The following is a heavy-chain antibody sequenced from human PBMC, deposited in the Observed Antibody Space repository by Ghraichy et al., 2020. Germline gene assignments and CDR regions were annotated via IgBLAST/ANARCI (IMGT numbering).Heavy chain of an antibody. CDR1: GFSLSTSGMC. Sequence: SGPTLVKPTQTLTLTCTFSGFSLSTSGMCVSWIRQPPGKALEWLARIDWDDDKYYIASLKTRLTISKDTSKNQVVLTMTNMDPVDTATYYCARTRREHDSSGYYLVYYFDYWGQGTLVTVSS. J-gene: IGHJ4*02. CDR2: IDWDDDK. V-gene: IGHV2-70*11. CDR3: ARTRREHDSSGYYLVYYFDY. D-gene: IGHD3-22*01.